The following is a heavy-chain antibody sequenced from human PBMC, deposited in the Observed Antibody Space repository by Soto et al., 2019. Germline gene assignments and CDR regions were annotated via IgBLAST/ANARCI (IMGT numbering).Heavy chain of an antibody. CDR3: TTDLLGGSSSGWTPKVVDY. Sequence: GGSLRLSYAASGFTFSNAWMNWVRQAPGKGLEWVGRIKSKTDGGTTDYAAPVKGRFTISRDDSKNTLYLQMNSLKTEDTAVYYCTTDLLGGSSSGWTPKVVDYWGQGTLVTVSS. J-gene: IGHJ4*02. V-gene: IGHV3-15*07. CDR1: GFTFSNAW. D-gene: IGHD6-25*01. CDR2: IKSKTDGGTT.